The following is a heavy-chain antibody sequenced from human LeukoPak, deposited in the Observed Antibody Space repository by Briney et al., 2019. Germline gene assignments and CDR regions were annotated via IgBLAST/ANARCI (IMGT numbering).Heavy chain of an antibody. V-gene: IGHV3-23*05. CDR2: IYNSGSRT. CDR3: AKDVAPDSGWDLDY. J-gene: IGHJ4*02. Sequence: PGGSLRLSCAASGFTFSTYSMTWVRQAPGKGLEWVSSIYNSGSRTFYGDSVKGRFTVSRDNSKNTLYLQMSSLRAEDTAVYYCAKDVAPDSGWDLDYWGQGTLVTVSS. CDR1: GFTFSTYS. D-gene: IGHD6-19*01.